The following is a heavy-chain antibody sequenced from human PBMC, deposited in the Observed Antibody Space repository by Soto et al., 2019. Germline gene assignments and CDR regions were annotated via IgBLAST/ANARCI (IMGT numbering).Heavy chain of an antibody. D-gene: IGHD4-17*01. V-gene: IGHV4-34*12. CDR2: IIHSGST. Sequence: PSETLSLTCAVYGGSFSGYYWSWIRQPPGKGLEWIGEIIHSGSTNYNPSLKSRVTISVDTSKNQFSLKLCSVTAADTAVYYCASVYGDLDYWGQGTLVTVSS. CDR3: ASVYGDLDY. J-gene: IGHJ4*02. CDR1: GGSFSGYY.